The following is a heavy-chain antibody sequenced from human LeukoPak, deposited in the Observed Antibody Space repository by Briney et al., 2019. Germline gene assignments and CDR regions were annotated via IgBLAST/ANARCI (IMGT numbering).Heavy chain of an antibody. CDR3: AKGSDSYIAAPVFDY. D-gene: IGHD6-13*01. V-gene: IGHV3-30*02. Sequence: GGSLRLSCAASGFTFSSYGMHWVRQAPGKGLEWVAFIRYDGSNKYYADSVKGRFTISRDNSKNTLYLQMNSLRAEGTAVYYCAKGSDSYIAAPVFDYWGQGTLVTVSS. J-gene: IGHJ4*02. CDR1: GFTFSSYG. CDR2: IRYDGSNK.